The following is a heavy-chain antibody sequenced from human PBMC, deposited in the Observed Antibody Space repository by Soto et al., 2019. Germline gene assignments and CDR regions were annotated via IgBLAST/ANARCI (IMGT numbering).Heavy chain of an antibody. CDR2: IYHSGST. J-gene: IGHJ6*03. CDR3: ARDKEVWSTSYYMDV. CDR1: GGSISSSNW. Sequence: PSETLCLTCAVSGGSISSSNWWSWVRQPPGKGLEWIGEIYHSGSTNYNPSLKSRVTISVDTSKNQFSLKLSSVTAADTAVYYCARDKEVWSTSYYMDVWGKGTTVTVSS. D-gene: IGHD1-26*01. V-gene: IGHV4-4*02.